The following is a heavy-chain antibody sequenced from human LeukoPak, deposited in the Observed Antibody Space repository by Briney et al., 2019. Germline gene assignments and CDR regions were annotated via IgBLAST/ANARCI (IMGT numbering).Heavy chain of an antibody. Sequence: SETLSLTCTVSGGSITRYYWSWIRQPPGKGLEWIGYIYSSESTNYNPSLKSRVTITLDTSKNQFSLKLSPVTAADTAVYYCARRGTTVTNGYYYYYRDVWGKGTTVTVSS. CDR2: IYSSEST. D-gene: IGHD4-17*01. CDR3: ARRGTTVTNGYYYYYRDV. J-gene: IGHJ6*03. CDR1: GGSITRYY. V-gene: IGHV4-4*09.